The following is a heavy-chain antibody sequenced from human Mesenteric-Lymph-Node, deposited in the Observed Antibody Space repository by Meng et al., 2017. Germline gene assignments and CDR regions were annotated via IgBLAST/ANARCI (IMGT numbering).Heavy chain of an antibody. CDR3: ARRSGSYFLSGFAN. CDR1: GGSFSGSY. CDR2: INHSGST. J-gene: IGHJ4*02. V-gene: IGHV4-34*01. D-gene: IGHD1-26*01. Sequence: GELQEVGAGLLEPSETLSLTCAVYGGSFSGSYWSWIRQPPGKGLEWIGEINHSGSTNYNPSLKCRVTISVDTSKNQFSLKLSSVTAADTGVYYCARRSGSYFLSGFANWGQGTLVTVSS.